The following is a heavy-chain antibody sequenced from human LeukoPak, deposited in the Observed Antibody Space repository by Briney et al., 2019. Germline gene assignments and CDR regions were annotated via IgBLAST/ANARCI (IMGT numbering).Heavy chain of an antibody. CDR1: GFTFSSYG. D-gene: IGHD3-10*01. Sequence: GRSLRLSCAASGFTFSSYGMHWVRQAPGKGLEWVAVISYDGSNKYYADSVKGRFTISRDNSKNTLYLQMNSLRAEDTAVYYCAKDAVTYGSGSINWFDPRGQGTLVTVSS. CDR2: ISYDGSNK. V-gene: IGHV3-30*18. J-gene: IGHJ5*01. CDR3: AKDAVTYGSGSINWFDP.